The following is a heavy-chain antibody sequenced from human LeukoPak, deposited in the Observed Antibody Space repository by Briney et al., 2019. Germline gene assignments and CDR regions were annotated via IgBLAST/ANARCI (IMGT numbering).Heavy chain of an antibody. J-gene: IGHJ4*02. CDR2: IYTSGT. V-gene: IGHV4-4*07. CDR1: GGSISLYY. D-gene: IGHD4-23*01. CDR3: ARWSHGGTYYFDY. Sequence: PSETLSLTCTVSGGSISLYYWSWIRQPAGKGLEWIGRIYTSGTSYNPSLKSRVTMSLDTSKNQFSLKLSSVTAADTAVYYCARWSHGGTYYFDYWGQGTLVTVSS.